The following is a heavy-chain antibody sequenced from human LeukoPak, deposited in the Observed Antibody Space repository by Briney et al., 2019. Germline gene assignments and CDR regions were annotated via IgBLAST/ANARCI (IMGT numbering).Heavy chain of an antibody. D-gene: IGHD6-13*01. J-gene: IGHJ4*02. CDR1: GFTVSSNY. Sequence: HSGGSLRLSCAASGFTVSSNYMSWVRQAPGKGLEWVSVIYSGGSTYYADSVKGRFTISRDNSKNTLYLQMNSLRAEDTAVYYCARDSREISYSSSWYYFDYWGQGTLVTVSS. CDR3: ARDSREISYSSSWYYFDY. CDR2: IYSGGST. V-gene: IGHV3-66*01.